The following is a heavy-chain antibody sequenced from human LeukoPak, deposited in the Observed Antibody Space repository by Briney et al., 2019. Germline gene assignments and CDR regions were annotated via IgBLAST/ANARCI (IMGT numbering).Heavy chain of an antibody. CDR3: ARDVDEYCSNTCCYRGGDYFDY. D-gene: IGHD2-2*01. J-gene: IGHJ4*02. Sequence: PSETLSLTCSVSGGSISSGSYYWSWIRQPAGKGLEWIGRIYISGSINYNPSLKSRVTISVDTSKNQFSLKLSSVTAADTAVYYCARDVDEYCSNTCCYRGGDYFDYWGQGALVTVSS. CDR1: GGSISSGSYY. CDR2: IYISGSI. V-gene: IGHV4-61*02.